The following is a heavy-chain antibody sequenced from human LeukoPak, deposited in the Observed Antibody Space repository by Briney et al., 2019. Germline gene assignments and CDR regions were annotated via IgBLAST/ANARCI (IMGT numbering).Heavy chain of an antibody. CDR3: AKVADDILTGYYLWYFDY. Sequence: GGSLGLSCEASGLTFSSNPMTWSRKAPGKGLEWVSAISGSGGSTYYADSVKGRFTISRDNSKNTLYLQMNSLRAEDTAVYYCAKVADDILTGYYLWYFDYWGQGTLVTVSS. CDR1: GLTFSSNP. D-gene: IGHD3-9*01. CDR2: ISGSGGST. V-gene: IGHV3-23*01. J-gene: IGHJ4*02.